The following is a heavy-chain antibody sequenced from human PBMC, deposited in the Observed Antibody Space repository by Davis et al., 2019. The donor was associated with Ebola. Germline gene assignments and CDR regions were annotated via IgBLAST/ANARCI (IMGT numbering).Heavy chain of an antibody. CDR2: IYYSGST. Sequence: MPGGSLRLSCTVSGGSISSYYWSWIRQPPGKGLEWIGYIYYSGSTNYNPSLKSRVTISVDTSKNQFSLKLSSVTAADTAVYYCARDTEGATVSFDYWGQGTLVTVSS. CDR1: GGSISSYY. D-gene: IGHD1-26*01. J-gene: IGHJ4*02. CDR3: ARDTEGATVSFDY. V-gene: IGHV4-59*01.